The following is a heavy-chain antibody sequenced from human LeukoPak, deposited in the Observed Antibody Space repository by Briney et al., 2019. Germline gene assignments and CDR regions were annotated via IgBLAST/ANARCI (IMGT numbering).Heavy chain of an antibody. CDR3: ATSQGADYGGGPWSAP. J-gene: IGHJ5*02. CDR1: GGSIRSNNYY. D-gene: IGHD4-23*01. Sequence: SETLSLTCTVSGGSIRSNNYYWGWIRQPPGKGLEWIGIISYGGSAHYNPSLKSRVTISVDTSKNQFSLKLRSVTAADTAGYYCATSQGADYGGGPWSAPGGQGTLVTVPS. V-gene: IGHV4-39*01. CDR2: ISYGGSA.